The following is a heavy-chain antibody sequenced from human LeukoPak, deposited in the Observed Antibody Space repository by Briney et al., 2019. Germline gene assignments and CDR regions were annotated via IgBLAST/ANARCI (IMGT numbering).Heavy chain of an antibody. J-gene: IGHJ4*02. CDR1: GYTFTNYG. V-gene: IGHV1-69*04. CDR3: ARDRSGSYFDY. CDR2: IIPILGIA. Sequence: LVTVSCKASGYTFTNYGLSWVRQAPGQGLEWMGRIIPILGIANYAQKFQGRVTITADKSTSTAYMELSSLRSEDTAVYYCARDRSGSYFDYWGQGTLVTVSS. D-gene: IGHD1-26*01.